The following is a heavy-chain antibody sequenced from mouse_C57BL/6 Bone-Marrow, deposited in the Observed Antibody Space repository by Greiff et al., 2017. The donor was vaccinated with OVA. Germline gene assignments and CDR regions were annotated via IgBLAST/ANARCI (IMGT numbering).Heavy chain of an antibody. V-gene: IGHV5-16*01. CDR2: INYDGSST. J-gene: IGHJ1*03. CDR3: ARERRWYFDV. Sequence: EVMLVESEGGLVKPGSSMKLSCTASGFTFSDYYMAWVRQVPEKGLEWVANINYDGSSTYYLDSLKSRFIISRDNAKNILYLQMSSLKSEDTATYYCARERRWYFDVWGTGTTVTVSS. CDR1: GFTFSDYY.